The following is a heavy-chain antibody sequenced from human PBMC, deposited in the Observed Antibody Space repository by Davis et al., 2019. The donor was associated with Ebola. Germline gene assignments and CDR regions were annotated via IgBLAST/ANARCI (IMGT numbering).Heavy chain of an antibody. CDR2: ISYDGSNK. J-gene: IGHJ4*02. Sequence: GESLKIFCAASGFTFSSYAMHWVRQAPGKGLEWVAVISYDGSNKYYADSVKGRFTISRDNSKNTLYLQMNSLRAEDTAVYYCARDPGIGYCSSTSCPGWFDYWGQGTLVTVSS. CDR3: ARDPGIGYCSSTSCPGWFDY. CDR1: GFTFSSYA. D-gene: IGHD2-2*01. V-gene: IGHV3-30-3*01.